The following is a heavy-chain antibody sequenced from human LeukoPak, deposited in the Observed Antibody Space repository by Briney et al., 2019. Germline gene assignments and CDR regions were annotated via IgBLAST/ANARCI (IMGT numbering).Heavy chain of an antibody. CDR3: ARDGPSTVVVPAAPLWFDP. D-gene: IGHD2-2*01. Sequence: SETLSLTCTVSGGSISSYYWSWIRQPAGKGLEWIGRIYTSGSTNYNPSLKSRVTMSVDTSKNQFSLKLSSVTAADTAVYYCARDGPSTVVVPAAPLWFDPWGQGTLVTVSS. V-gene: IGHV4-4*07. CDR2: IYTSGST. J-gene: IGHJ5*02. CDR1: GGSISSYY.